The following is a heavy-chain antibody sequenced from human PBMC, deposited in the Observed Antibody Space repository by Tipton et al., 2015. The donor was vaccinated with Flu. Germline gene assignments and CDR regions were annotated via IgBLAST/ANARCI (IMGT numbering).Heavy chain of an antibody. CDR1: GFTFSSYA. Sequence: SLRLSCVASGFTFSSYAMSWVRQVPGKGLEWVSVISGSGGSTYYADSVKGRFTISRGNSKTTLYLQMNSLRVEDTAVYYCARDRVVGAAAGYYYSYYGMDVWGQGTTVTVSS. J-gene: IGHJ6*02. D-gene: IGHD1-26*01. V-gene: IGHV3-23*01. CDR3: ARDRVVGAAAGYYYSYYGMDV. CDR2: ISGSGGST.